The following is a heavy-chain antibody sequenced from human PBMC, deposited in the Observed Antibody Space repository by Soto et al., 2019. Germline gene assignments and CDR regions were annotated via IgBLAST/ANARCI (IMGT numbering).Heavy chain of an antibody. CDR2: ITGDGAIT. V-gene: IGHV3-74*01. Sequence: EVQLVESGGGLVQPGGSLRISCAASGFTCSRFWMHWVRRAPGKGLVWVSRITGDGAITTYADSVRGRFTISRDNAKSKVYLQMDSVRAEDRDVHYCATLHRFGSDYWGQGTPVTVSS. D-gene: IGHD5-18*01. CDR1: GFTCSRFW. CDR3: ATLHRFGSDY. J-gene: IGHJ4*02.